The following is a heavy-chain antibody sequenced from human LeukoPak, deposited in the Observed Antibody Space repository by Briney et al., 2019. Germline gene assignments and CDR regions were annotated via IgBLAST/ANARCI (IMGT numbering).Heavy chain of an antibody. Sequence: SETLSLTCTVSGGSISSSSYYWGWIRQPPGKGLEWIGSIYYSGSTYYNPSLKSRVTISVDTSKNQFSLKLSSVTAADTAVYYCARDSTHYDYVWGSYRRQYYFDYWGQGTLVTVSS. J-gene: IGHJ4*02. CDR3: ARDSTHYDYVWGSYRRQYYFDY. D-gene: IGHD3-16*02. CDR2: IYYSGST. V-gene: IGHV4-39*07. CDR1: GGSISSSSYY.